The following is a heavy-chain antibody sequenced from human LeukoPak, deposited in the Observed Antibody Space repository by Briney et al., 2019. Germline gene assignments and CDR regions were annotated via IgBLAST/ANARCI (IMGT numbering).Heavy chain of an antibody. D-gene: IGHD6-13*01. CDR2: INHSGST. J-gene: IGHJ6*03. Sequence: SSETLSLTCAVYGGSFSGYYWSWIRQPPGKGLEWIGEINHSGSTNYNPSLKSRVTISVDTSNNQFSLKLSSVTAADTAVYYCARSAAAGTGTGYMDVWGKGTTVTVSS. CDR1: GGSFSGYY. CDR3: ARSAAAGTGTGYMDV. V-gene: IGHV4-34*01.